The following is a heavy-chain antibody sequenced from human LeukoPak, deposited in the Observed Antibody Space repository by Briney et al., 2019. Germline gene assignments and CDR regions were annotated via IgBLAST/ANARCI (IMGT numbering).Heavy chain of an antibody. CDR3: ARWRDGHNLYYFDY. CDR1: GGSFSGYY. CDR2: INHSGST. D-gene: IGHD5-24*01. Sequence: SETLSLTCAVYGGSFSGYYWSWIRQPPGKGLEWIGEINHSGSTNYNPSLKSRVTISVDTSKNQFSLKLSSVTAADTAVYYCARWRDGHNLYYFDYWGQGTLVTVSS. J-gene: IGHJ4*02. V-gene: IGHV4-34*01.